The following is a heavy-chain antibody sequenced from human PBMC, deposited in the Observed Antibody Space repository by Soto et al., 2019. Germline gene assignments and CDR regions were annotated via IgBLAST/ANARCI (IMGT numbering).Heavy chain of an antibody. CDR2: INTDGSST. D-gene: IGHD3-10*01. CDR1: GFTFSSFW. V-gene: IGHV3-74*01. J-gene: IGHJ4*02. CDR3: AKRGVDTFGLSY. Sequence: EVQLVESGGGLVQPGGSLRLSCAVSGFTFSSFWMHWVRQAPGEGLVWVSRINTDGSSTSYADSVKGRCTISRDNAKNALHVQMNSLRVEDTAMYYCAKRGVDTFGLSYWGQGTLVTVS.